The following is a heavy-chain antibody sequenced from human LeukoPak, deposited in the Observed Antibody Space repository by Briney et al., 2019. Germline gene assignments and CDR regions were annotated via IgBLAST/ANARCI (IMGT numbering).Heavy chain of an antibody. CDR2: ISAYNGNT. V-gene: IGHV1-18*01. CDR1: GYTFTRYD. Sequence: ASVKVSCKTSGYTFTRYDINWVRQATGQRLEWMGWISAYNGNTKYAQKFQGRVTMTTDTSTNTAYMELRSLRSDDTAVYYCARSPKGEGYDYVWGTYPPWFGYWGQGTLVTVSS. CDR3: ARSPKGEGYDYVWGTYPPWFGY. J-gene: IGHJ4*02. D-gene: IGHD3-16*02.